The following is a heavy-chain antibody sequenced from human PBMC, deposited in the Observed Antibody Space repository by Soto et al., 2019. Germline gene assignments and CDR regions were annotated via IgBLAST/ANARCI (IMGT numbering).Heavy chain of an antibody. Sequence: QVQLVQSGAEVKKPGASVKVSCKASGYTFTGYYMHWVRQAPGQGLEWMGWINPNSGGTNYAQKFQGWVTITRDTSISTAYMGLSRLRSDDTAVYYCARAAGNYYDSSCYMRNDAFDIWGQGTMVTVSS. J-gene: IGHJ3*02. V-gene: IGHV1-2*04. CDR2: INPNSGGT. D-gene: IGHD3-22*01. CDR1: GYTFTGYY. CDR3: ARAAGNYYDSSCYMRNDAFDI.